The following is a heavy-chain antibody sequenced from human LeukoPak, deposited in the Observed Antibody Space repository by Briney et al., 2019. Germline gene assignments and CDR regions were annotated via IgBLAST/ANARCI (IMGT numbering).Heavy chain of an antibody. V-gene: IGHV1-46*01. CDR3: AREAHYDSSGPLDWFDP. CDR2: INPSGGST. D-gene: IGHD3-22*01. CDR1: GGTFSSYA. Sequence: GASVKVSCKASGGTFSSYAISWVRQAPGQGLEWMGIINPSGGSTSYAQKFQGRVTMTRDTSTSTVYMELSSLRSEDTAVYYCAREAHYDSSGPLDWFDPWGQGTLVTVSS. J-gene: IGHJ5*02.